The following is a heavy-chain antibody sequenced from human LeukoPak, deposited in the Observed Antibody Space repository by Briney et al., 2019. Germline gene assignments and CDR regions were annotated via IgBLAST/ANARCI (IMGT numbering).Heavy chain of an antibody. D-gene: IGHD2-15*01. Sequence: GGSLRLSCAASGFTFSNYAKSWVRRAPGKGLEWVSAISGSGGSTYYADSVKGRFTISRDNSKNTLYLQVNSLRAEDTAVYYCATRGGSSSVLFDCWGQGTLVTVSS. CDR3: ATRGGSSSVLFDC. CDR1: GFTFSNYA. J-gene: IGHJ4*02. CDR2: ISGSGGST. V-gene: IGHV3-23*01.